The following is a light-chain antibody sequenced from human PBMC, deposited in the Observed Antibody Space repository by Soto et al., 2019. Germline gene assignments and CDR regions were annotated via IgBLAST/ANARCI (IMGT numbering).Light chain of an antibody. Sequence: QSVLTQPASVSGSPGQSITISCTGTSSDVGAFDYVSWYQRHPGKAPKVIIYDVSRRPSGVSDRFSGSKSGYTASLTISGLQAEDEADYYCTSYTSRSTVVFGGGTKVTVL. CDR1: SSDVGAFDY. CDR2: DVS. V-gene: IGLV2-14*03. CDR3: TSYTSRSTVV. J-gene: IGLJ3*02.